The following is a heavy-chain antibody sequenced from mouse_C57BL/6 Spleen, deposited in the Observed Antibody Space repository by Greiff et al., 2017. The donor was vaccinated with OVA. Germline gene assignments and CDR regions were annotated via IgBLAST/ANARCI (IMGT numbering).Heavy chain of an antibody. CDR1: GYTFTDYE. CDR2: IDPETGGT. V-gene: IGHV1-15*01. CDR3: TRWGGTTVGWYFDV. D-gene: IGHD1-1*01. Sequence: VQRVESGAELVRPGASVTLSCKASGYTFTDYEMHWVKQTPVHGLEWIGAIDPETGGTAYNQKFKGKATLTADKSSSTAYMALRSLTSADSAVYYVTRWGGTTVGWYFDVWGTGTTVTVSS. J-gene: IGHJ1*03.